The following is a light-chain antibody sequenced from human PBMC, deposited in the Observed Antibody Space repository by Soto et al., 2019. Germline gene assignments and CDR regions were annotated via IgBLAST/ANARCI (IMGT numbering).Light chain of an antibody. J-gene: IGKJ1*01. Sequence: EIVMTQSPATLSVSPGGRATLSCRASQSISDTLAWYQQKPGQAPRLLIHGASTRATGIPARFSGSGSGTEFTLTISSLQSEDSAVYDCQQHNNWPQTFGQGTKVDIK. CDR2: GAS. CDR1: QSISDT. CDR3: QQHNNWPQT. V-gene: IGKV3D-15*01.